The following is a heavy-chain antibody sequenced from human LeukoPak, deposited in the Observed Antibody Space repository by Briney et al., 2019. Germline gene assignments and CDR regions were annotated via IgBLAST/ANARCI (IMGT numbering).Heavy chain of an antibody. V-gene: IGHV3-30*04. CDR3: ARVNYAFDY. J-gene: IGHJ4*02. D-gene: IGHD2-2*01. Sequence: GGSLRLSCAASGFIFSSYAMHWVRQAPGKGLEWVAVLSYDGSNKYYADSVKGRFTISRDNSKNTLYLQTNSLRAEDTAVYYCARVNYAFDYWGQGTLVTVSS. CDR2: LSYDGSNK. CDR1: GFIFSSYA.